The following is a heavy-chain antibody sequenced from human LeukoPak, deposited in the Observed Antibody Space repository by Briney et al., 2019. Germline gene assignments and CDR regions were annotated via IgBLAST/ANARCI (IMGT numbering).Heavy chain of an antibody. Sequence: PSETLSLTCTVSGGSISSGDYYWSWIRQPPGKGLEWIGYIYYSGSTYYNPSLKSRVTISVDTSKNQFSLKLSSVTAADTAVYYCARLHIQWPTEYYFDYWGQGTLVTVS. V-gene: IGHV4-30-4*01. CDR1: GGSISSGDYY. CDR2: IYYSGST. J-gene: IGHJ4*02. D-gene: IGHD6-19*01. CDR3: ARLHIQWPTEYYFDY.